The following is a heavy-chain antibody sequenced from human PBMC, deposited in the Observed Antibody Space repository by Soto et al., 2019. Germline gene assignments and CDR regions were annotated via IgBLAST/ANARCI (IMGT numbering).Heavy chain of an antibody. CDR3: ARYTAVAGTDYYYYGMDV. V-gene: IGHV5-10-1*01. CDR2: IDPSDSYT. CDR1: GYSFTSYW. J-gene: IGHJ6*02. D-gene: IGHD6-19*01. Sequence: GEPLKISCKGSGYSFTSYWISWVRQMPGKGLEWMGRIDPSDSYTNYSPSFQGHVTISADKSISTAYLQWSSLKASDTAMYYCARYTAVAGTDYYYYGMDVWGQGTTVTVSS.